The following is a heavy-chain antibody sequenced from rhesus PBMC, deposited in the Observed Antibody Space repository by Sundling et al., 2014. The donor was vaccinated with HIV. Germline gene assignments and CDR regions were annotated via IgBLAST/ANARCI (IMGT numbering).Heavy chain of an antibody. CDR3: ARVLAGTNYGLDS. CDR2: IGGSSGNT. D-gene: IGHD1-1*01. J-gene: IGHJ6*01. CDR1: GGSMSGNY. V-gene: IGHV4-165*01. Sequence: QVQLQESGPGLVKPSETLSLTCVVSGGSMSGNYWNWIRQAPGKGLEWIGYIGGSSGNTYYNPSLKSRITISTDTSKNQFSLKLSSVTAADTAVYYCARVLAGTNYGLDSWGQGSSSPSPQ.